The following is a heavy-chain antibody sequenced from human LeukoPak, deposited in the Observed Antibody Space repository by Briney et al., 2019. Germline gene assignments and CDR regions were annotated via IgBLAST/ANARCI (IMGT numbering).Heavy chain of an antibody. J-gene: IGHJ4*02. Sequence: GGSLRLSCAASGFSFDDYDLSWVRQAPGKGLEWVSGINWNGGSTGYADSVKGRFTISRDNAKNSLYLQMSSLRAEDTALYYCAREEGGYFDYWGQGTLVTVSS. V-gene: IGHV3-20*04. CDR3: AREEGGYFDY. CDR2: INWNGGST. CDR1: GFSFDDYD. D-gene: IGHD3-16*01.